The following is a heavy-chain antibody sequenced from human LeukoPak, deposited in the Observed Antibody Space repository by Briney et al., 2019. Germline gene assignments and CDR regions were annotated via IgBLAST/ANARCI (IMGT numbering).Heavy chain of an antibody. Sequence: LSLTCTVSGGSISSSSYYWGWIRQPPGKGLEWVAYISSSGGTIYYADSVKGRFTISRDNAKNSLFLQMNSLRAEDTAVYYCARVVIRVIDYWGQGTLVTVSS. J-gene: IGHJ4*02. CDR1: GGSISSSSYY. CDR2: ISSSGGTI. CDR3: ARVVIRVIDY. D-gene: IGHD2-21*01. V-gene: IGHV3-11*04.